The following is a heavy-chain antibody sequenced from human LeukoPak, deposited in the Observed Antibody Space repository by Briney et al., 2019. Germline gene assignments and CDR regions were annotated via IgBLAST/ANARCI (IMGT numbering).Heavy chain of an antibody. Sequence: SETLSLTCAVYGGSFSGCYWSWIRQPPGKGLEWIGEINHSGSTNYNPSLKSRVTISVDTSKNQFSLKLSSVTAADTAVYYCAGAHCTNGVCYVGYFGMDVWGQGTTVTVSS. D-gene: IGHD2-8*01. CDR1: GGSFSGCY. CDR3: AGAHCTNGVCYVGYFGMDV. CDR2: INHSGST. J-gene: IGHJ6*02. V-gene: IGHV4-34*01.